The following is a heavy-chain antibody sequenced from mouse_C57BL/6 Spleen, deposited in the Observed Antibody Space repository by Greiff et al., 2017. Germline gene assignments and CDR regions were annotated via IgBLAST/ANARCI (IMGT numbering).Heavy chain of an antibody. D-gene: IGHD2-2*01. CDR1: GYTFTEYT. Sequence: QVHVKQSGAELVKPGASVKLSCKASGYTFTEYTIHWVKQRSGQGLEWIGWFYPGSGSIKYNEKFKDKATLTADKSSSTVYMELSRLTSEDSAVYFCARNEAVTSYFDYWGQGTTLTVSS. V-gene: IGHV1-62-2*01. J-gene: IGHJ2*01. CDR3: ARNEAVTSYFDY. CDR2: FYPGSGSI.